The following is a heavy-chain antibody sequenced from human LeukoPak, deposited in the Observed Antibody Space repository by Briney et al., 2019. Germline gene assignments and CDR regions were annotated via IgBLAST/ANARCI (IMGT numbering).Heavy chain of an antibody. CDR2: VNYSGST. D-gene: IGHD2-21*02. J-gene: IGHJ5*02. Sequence: SETLSLTCAVHGGSFSGYHWTWIRQSPGKGLEWIGDVNYSGSTNYNPSLKSRVTISVDTSKNQFSLKLTSMTAADTAVYYCVRDRCGGDCYPNWFDPWGQGTLVTVSS. V-gene: IGHV4-34*01. CDR3: VRDRCGGDCYPNWFDP. CDR1: GGSFSGYH.